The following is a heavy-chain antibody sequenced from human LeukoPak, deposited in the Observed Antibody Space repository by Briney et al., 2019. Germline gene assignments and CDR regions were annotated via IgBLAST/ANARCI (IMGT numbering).Heavy chain of an antibody. CDR1: GFTFSSYA. J-gene: IGHJ4*02. CDR2: ISGSGDNT. D-gene: IGHD6-19*01. CDR3: AKHPGYSSGWFYFDY. Sequence: GGSLRLSCAASGFTFSSYAMSWVRQVPGKGLEWVSVISGSGDNTYYADSVKGRFTISRDNSKNTLYLQMNSLRAEDTAVYYCAKHPGYSSGWFYFDYWGQGTLVTVSS. V-gene: IGHV3-23*01.